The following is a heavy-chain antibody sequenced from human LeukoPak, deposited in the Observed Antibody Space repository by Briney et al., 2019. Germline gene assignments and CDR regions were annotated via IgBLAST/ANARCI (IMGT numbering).Heavy chain of an antibody. CDR2: ISGSGGST. J-gene: IGHJ4*02. CDR3: ARGVRGVLRYFDY. D-gene: IGHD3-10*01. CDR1: GFTFSSYA. V-gene: IGHV3-23*01. Sequence: HAGGSLRLSCAASGFTFSSYAMSWVRQAPGKGLEWVSAISGSGGSTYYADSVKGRFTISRDNSKNTLYLQMNSLRAEDTAVYYCARGVRGVLRYFDYWGQGTLVTVSS.